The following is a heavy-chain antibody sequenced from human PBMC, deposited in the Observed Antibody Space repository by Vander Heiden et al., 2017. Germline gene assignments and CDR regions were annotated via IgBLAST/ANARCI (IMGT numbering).Heavy chain of an antibody. CDR3: ARVETLMGYYYYGMDV. V-gene: IGHV1-3*01. J-gene: IGHJ6*02. Sequence: QVQLVQSGAEVKKPGASVKVSCKASGYTFTSYAMHWVRQAPGQRLEWMGWINAGNGNTKYSQKFQGRVTITRDTSASTAYMELSSLRSEDTAVYYCARVETLMGYYYYGMDVWGQGTTVTVSS. CDR1: GYTFTSYA. CDR2: INAGNGNT. D-gene: IGHD1-26*01.